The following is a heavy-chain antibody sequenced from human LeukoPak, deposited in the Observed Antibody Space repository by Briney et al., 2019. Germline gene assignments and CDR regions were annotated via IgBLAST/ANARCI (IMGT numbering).Heavy chain of an antibody. CDR2: ISYDGSNK. J-gene: IGHJ4*02. D-gene: IGHD6-6*01. CDR1: GFTFSSYG. CDR3: AILGAARLRVFDY. Sequence: GGSLRPSCAASGFTFSSYGMHWVRQAPGKGLEWVAVISYDGSNKYYADSVKGRFTISRDNSKNTLYLQMNSLRAEDTAVYYCAILGAARLRVFDYWGQGTLVTVSS. V-gene: IGHV3-30*03.